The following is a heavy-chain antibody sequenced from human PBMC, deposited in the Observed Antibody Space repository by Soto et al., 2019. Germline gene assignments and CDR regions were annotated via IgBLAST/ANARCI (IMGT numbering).Heavy chain of an antibody. V-gene: IGHV3-7*05. D-gene: IGHD5-18*01. CDR1: GFTFSSYW. CDR2: IKQDGSEK. CDR3: ARDRAMDDY. J-gene: IGHJ4*02. Sequence: VQLVESGGGLVQPGGSLRLSCAASGFTFSSYWMNWVRQAPGKGLEWVANIKQDGSEKNYVDSVKGRFTISRDNAKNSLYLQMNSLTAEDTAVYYCARDRAMDDYWGQGTLVTVSS.